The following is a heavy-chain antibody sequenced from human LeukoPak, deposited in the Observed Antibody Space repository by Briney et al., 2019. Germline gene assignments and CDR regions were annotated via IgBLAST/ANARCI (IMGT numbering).Heavy chain of an antibody. V-gene: IGHV4-39*01. Sequence: PSETLSLTCTVSGGSISSSSYYWGWIRQPPGKGLEWIGSIYYSGSTYYNPSLKSRVTISVDTSKNQFSLKLSSVTAADTAVYYCARCSSTSCYYDYWGQGTLVTVSS. CDR2: IYYSGST. J-gene: IGHJ4*02. CDR1: GGSISSSSYY. D-gene: IGHD2-2*01. CDR3: ARCSSTSCYYDY.